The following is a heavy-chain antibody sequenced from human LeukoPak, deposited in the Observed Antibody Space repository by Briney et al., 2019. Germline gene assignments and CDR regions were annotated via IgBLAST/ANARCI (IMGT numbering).Heavy chain of an antibody. D-gene: IGHD4-11*01. CDR1: GGSISSYY. V-gene: IGHV4-59*01. J-gene: IGHJ4*02. CDR3: ARGPALYSNSN. CDR2: IYYSGST. Sequence: SETLSLTCTVSGGSISSYYWSWLRQPPGKGLEWIGYIYYSGSTKYNPSLKSRVTVSVDTSKNQFSLKLSSVTAADTAVYYCARGPALYSNSNWGQGTLVTVSS.